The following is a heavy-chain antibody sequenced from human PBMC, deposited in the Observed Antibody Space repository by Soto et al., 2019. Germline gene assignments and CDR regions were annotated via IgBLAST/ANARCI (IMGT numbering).Heavy chain of an antibody. Sequence: QLQLQESGPGLVKPSETLSLTCTSSGDSISDSSFYWAWIRQPPGKGLEWIGSIYYKGYTKYNPSLESRVTIPVYTSRNQFSLRLSSVTAADTAVYFCARHPDYGGNYYYYGMDVWGPGTTVIVSS. V-gene: IGHV4-39*01. J-gene: IGHJ6*02. CDR3: ARHPDYGGNYYYYGMDV. CDR1: GDSISDSSFY. D-gene: IGHD4-17*01. CDR2: IYYKGYT.